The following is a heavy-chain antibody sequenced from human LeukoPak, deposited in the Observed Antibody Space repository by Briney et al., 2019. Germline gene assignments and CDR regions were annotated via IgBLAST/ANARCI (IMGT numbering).Heavy chain of an antibody. J-gene: IGHJ4*02. Sequence: SETLSLTCAVYIGSFSGYYWSWIRQPPGKGLEWIGEINHSGSTNYNPSLTSRVTISVDTSKKQFSLKPSSVTAADTAVYYCASSRSPVCYFDYWGQGTLVTVSS. CDR2: INHSGST. V-gene: IGHV4-34*01. D-gene: IGHD5/OR15-5a*01. CDR3: ASSRSPVCYFDY. CDR1: IGSFSGYY.